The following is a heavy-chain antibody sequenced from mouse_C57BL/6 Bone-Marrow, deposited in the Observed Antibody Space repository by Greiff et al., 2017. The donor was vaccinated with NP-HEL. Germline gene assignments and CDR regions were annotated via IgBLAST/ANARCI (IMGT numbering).Heavy chain of an antibody. CDR3: TTYPITTVVKTPFDY. J-gene: IGHJ2*01. CDR1: GFNFQDDY. Sequence: VQLQQSGAELVRPGASVKLSCTASGFNFQDDYMPWVKQRPEQGLEWIGWIDPEDGDTEYASTFQGKATITADTSSNTAYQQLSSQTSEDTAVYYCTTYPITTVVKTPFDYWGQGTTLTVSS. CDR2: IDPEDGDT. V-gene: IGHV14-4*01. D-gene: IGHD1-1*01.